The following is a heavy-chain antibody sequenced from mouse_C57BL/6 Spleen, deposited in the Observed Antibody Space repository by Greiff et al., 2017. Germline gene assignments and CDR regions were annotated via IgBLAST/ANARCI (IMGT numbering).Heavy chain of an antibody. CDR3: AKISTRVTTRAMDY. V-gene: IGHV1-39*01. D-gene: IGHD2-2*01. CDR1: GYSFTDYN. CDR2: INPNYGTT. J-gene: IGHJ4*01. Sequence: EVKLMESGPELVKPGASVKISCKASGYSFTDYNMNWVKQSNGKSLEWIGVINPNYGTTNYNQKFKGKATLTVDQSSSTAYMQLNSRTSEDSAVDYCAKISTRVTTRAMDYWGQGTSVTVSS.